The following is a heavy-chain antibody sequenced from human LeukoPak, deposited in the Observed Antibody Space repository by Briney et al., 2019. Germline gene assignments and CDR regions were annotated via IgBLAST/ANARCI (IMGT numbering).Heavy chain of an antibody. J-gene: IGHJ4*02. CDR3: ARVDGSPDY. Sequence: ASVKVSCKASGYTFTKFDINWVRQATGQGLEWMGWVNLKSGYTGYAQKFQGRLTITRDTPINTAYMELSSLRSEDTAVYYCARVDGSPDYWGQGTLVTVSS. V-gene: IGHV1-8*03. CDR2: VNLKSGYT. D-gene: IGHD2-15*01. CDR1: GYTFTKFD.